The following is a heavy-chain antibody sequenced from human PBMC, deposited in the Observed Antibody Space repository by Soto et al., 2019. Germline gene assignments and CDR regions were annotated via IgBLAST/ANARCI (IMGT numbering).Heavy chain of an antibody. Sequence: GGSLRLSCAASGFTFSDYYMSWIRQAPGKGLEWVSYISSSGSTIYYADSVKGRFTISRDNAKNSLYLQMNSLRAEDTAVYYCARESLSSSGWYEGTFDYWGQGTLVTVS. V-gene: IGHV3-11*01. CDR1: GFTFSDYY. CDR2: ISSSGSTI. D-gene: IGHD6-19*01. CDR3: ARESLSSSGWYEGTFDY. J-gene: IGHJ4*02.